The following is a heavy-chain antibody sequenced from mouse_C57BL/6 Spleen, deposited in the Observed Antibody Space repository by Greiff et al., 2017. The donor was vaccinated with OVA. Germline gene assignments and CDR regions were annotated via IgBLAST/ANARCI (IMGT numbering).Heavy chain of an antibody. CDR3: AREEITTVSFDY. CDR1: GYSITSGYY. V-gene: IGHV3-6*01. D-gene: IGHD1-1*01. CDR2: ISYDGSN. J-gene: IGHJ2*01. Sequence: EVQLQESGPGLVKPSQSLSLTCSVTGYSITSGYYWNWIRQFPGNKLEWMGYISYDGSNNSNPSLKNRISITRDTSKNQFFLKLNSVTTEDTATYYCAREEITTVSFDYWGQGTTLTVSS.